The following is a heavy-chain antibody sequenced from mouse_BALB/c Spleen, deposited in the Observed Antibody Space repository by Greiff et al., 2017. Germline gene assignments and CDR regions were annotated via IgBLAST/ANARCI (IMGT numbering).Heavy chain of an antibody. CDR3: ARGGMGYFDY. Sequence: EVKVVESGGGLVQPGGSRKLSCAASGFTLSSFGMHWVRQAPEKGLEWVAYISSGSSTIYYADTVKGRFTISRDDPKNTLFLQMTSLRSEDAAMYYCARGGMGYFDYWGQGTTLTVSS. V-gene: IGHV5-17*02. CDR2: ISSGSSTI. D-gene: IGHD2-10*02. CDR1: GFTLSSFG. J-gene: IGHJ2*01.